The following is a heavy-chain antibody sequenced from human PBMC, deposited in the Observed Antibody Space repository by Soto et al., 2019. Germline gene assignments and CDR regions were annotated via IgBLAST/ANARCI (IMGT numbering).Heavy chain of an antibody. CDR2: IYYSGST. V-gene: IGHV4-59*01. Sequence: QVQLQESGPGLVKPSETLSLTCTVSGGSISSYYWSWIRQPPGKGLEWIGYIYYSGSTNYNPSLESRVTISVDTSENQFSLKLSSVTAADTAVYYCARASGYCSGGSCLPDAFDIWGQGTMVTVSS. J-gene: IGHJ3*02. D-gene: IGHD2-15*01. CDR1: GGSISSYY. CDR3: ARASGYCSGGSCLPDAFDI.